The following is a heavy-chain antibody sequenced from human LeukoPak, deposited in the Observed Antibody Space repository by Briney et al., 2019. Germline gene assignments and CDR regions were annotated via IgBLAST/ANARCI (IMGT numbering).Heavy chain of an antibody. J-gene: IGHJ4*02. V-gene: IGHV5-51*01. CDR3: ASFSAPYYYDSSGYYWVGDY. CDR2: IYPGDSDT. CDR1: GYSFTSYW. Sequence: GESLKISCKGSGYSFTSYWIGWVRQMPGKGLEWMGIIYPGDSDTRYSPSFQGQVTISADKSISTAYLQWRSLKASDTAMYYCASFSAPYYYDSSGYYWVGDYWGQGTMVTVSS. D-gene: IGHD3-22*01.